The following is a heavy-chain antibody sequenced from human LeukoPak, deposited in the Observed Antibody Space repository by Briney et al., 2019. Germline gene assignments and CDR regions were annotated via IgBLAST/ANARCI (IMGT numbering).Heavy chain of an antibody. CDR1: GYTFTSYG. CDR2: ISPYSGNT. CDR3: ARDGTWGRYYYDSTGYDYYFDY. D-gene: IGHD3-22*01. J-gene: IGHJ4*02. V-gene: IGHV1-18*01. Sequence: EASVKVPCKASGYTFTSYGISWVRQAPGQGLEWMGWISPYSGNTNYAQKLQGRVTMTTDTSTSTAYMELRSLRSDDTAVYYCARDGTWGRYYYDSTGYDYYFDYWGQGTLVTVSS.